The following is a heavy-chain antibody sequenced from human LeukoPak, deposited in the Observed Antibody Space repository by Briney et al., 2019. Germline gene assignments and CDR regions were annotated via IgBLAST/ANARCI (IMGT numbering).Heavy chain of an antibody. CDR2: INHRGDT. Sequence: SETLSLTCAVYGGSFSSYYWRWIRQSPGKGLEWIAEINHRGDTNYNPSVKSRVTISVDTSKNQFSLKVTSLTAADTAVYYCARGLTISETGYCDYWGQGTLVTVSS. CDR1: GGSFSSYY. D-gene: IGHD1-1*01. J-gene: IGHJ4*03. V-gene: IGHV4-34*01. CDR3: ARGLTISETGYCDY.